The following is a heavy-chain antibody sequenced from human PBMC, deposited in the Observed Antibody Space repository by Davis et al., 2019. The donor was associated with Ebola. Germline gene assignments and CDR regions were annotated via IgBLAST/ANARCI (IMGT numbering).Heavy chain of an antibody. V-gene: IGHV1-2*02. J-gene: IGHJ4*02. Sequence: SVKVSCKASGYTFTGNYMHWVRQAPGQGLEWMGRINPNSGGTNSAQKFQGRVTMTRDTSITTAYMELSSLRSDDTAVYYCARDRGSGWNEVDYWGQGTLVTVSS. D-gene: IGHD6-19*01. CDR2: INPNSGGT. CDR1: GYTFTGNY. CDR3: ARDRGSGWNEVDY.